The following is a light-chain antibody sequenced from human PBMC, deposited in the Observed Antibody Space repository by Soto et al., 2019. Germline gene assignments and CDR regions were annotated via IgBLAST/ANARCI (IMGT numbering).Light chain of an antibody. CDR3: QESYSTPLWT. J-gene: IGKJ1*01. V-gene: IGKV1-39*01. CDR1: QSISNY. CDR2: AAS. Sequence: DIQITHSPSSLSASVLYRVTSTCRPSQSISNYLHWYQHKPGKAPKLLIYAASSLQSGVPSRFSGSGSGTDFTLTISSLQPEDFATYYCQESYSTPLWTFGQGTKVDIK.